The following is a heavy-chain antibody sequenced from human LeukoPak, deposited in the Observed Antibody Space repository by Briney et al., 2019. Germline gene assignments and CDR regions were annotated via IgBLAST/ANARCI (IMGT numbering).Heavy chain of an antibody. Sequence: SETLSLTCTVSGGSISSYYWSWIRQPPGKGLEWIGYIYYSGSTNYNPSLKSRVTISVDTSKNQFSLKLSSVTAADTAVYYCASRKIDGGYGAYYYYYMDVWGKGTTVTVSS. CDR3: ASRKIDGGYGAYYYYYMDV. D-gene: IGHD5-18*01. J-gene: IGHJ6*03. CDR2: IYYSGST. CDR1: GGSISSYY. V-gene: IGHV4-59*01.